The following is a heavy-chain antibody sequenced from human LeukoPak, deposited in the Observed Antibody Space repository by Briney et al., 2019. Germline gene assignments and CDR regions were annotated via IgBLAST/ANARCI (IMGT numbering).Heavy chain of an antibody. Sequence: GASVKVSCKASGGTFSSYAISWVRQAPGQGLEWMGRIIPILGIANYAQKFQGRVTITADESTSTAYMELSSLRSEDTAVYYCARDQGDGGYFDYWGQGTLVTVSS. CDR2: IIPILGIA. CDR3: ARDQGDGGYFDY. CDR1: GGTFSSYA. V-gene: IGHV1-69*04. J-gene: IGHJ4*02. D-gene: IGHD3-10*01.